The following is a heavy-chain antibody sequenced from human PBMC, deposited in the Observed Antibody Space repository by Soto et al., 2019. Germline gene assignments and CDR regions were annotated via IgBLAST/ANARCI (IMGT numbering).Heavy chain of an antibody. CDR3: ASLDAFDI. CDR1: GFTFSSYS. J-gene: IGHJ3*02. V-gene: IGHV3-21*01. Sequence: PGGSLRLSCAASGFTFSSYSMNWVRQAPGKVLELVSSIISSSSYIYYADSVKGLFTISRDNAKNSLFLQMNSLRAEDTAVYYCASLDAFDIWGQGTMVTVS. CDR2: IISSSSYI.